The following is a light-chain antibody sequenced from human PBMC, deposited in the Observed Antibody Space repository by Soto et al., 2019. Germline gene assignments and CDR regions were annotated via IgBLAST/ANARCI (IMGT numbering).Light chain of an antibody. CDR3: QQYKDWPPLT. CDR2: GAS. Sequence: EILMTQSPLTLSVSPGEGATLSCRASQNINSNLAWYQQRPGQAPRVLIYGASSRASGIPDRFSGSGSGTAFTLTITRLEPDDFAVYYCQQYKDWPPLTFGGGTRVESK. V-gene: IGKV3D-15*01. J-gene: IGKJ4*01. CDR1: QNINSN.